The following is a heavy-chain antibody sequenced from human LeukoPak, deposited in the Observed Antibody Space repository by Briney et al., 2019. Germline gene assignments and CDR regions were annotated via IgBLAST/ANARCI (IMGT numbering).Heavy chain of an antibody. Sequence: SETLSLTCSVSGGSISSYYWSWIRQPAGKGLEWIGYIYYTGSTKSNPSLKSRVTISVDTSKKQFSLNLSSVTAADTAVYYCARDATAGNFDYWGQGTLVTVSS. V-gene: IGHV4-59*01. D-gene: IGHD6-13*01. CDR3: ARDATAGNFDY. CDR2: IYYTGST. CDR1: GGSISSYY. J-gene: IGHJ4*02.